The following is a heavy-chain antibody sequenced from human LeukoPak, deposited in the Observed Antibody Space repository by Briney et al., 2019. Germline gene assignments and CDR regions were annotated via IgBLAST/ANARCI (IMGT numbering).Heavy chain of an antibody. V-gene: IGHV1-69*04. CDR2: IIPILGIA. D-gene: IGHD2-15*01. CDR1: GGTFSSYA. CDR3: ARVLCSGGSCYRYFDY. Sequence: ASVKVSCKSSGGTFSSYAIRWVRQAPGQGLEWMGRIIPILGIANYAQKFQGRVTITADKSTSTAYMELSSLRSDDTAVYYCARVLCSGGSCYRYFDYWGQGTLVTVSS. J-gene: IGHJ4*02.